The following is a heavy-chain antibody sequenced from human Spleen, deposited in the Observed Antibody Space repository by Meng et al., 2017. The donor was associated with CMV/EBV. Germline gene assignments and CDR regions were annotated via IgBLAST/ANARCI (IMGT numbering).Heavy chain of an antibody. CDR1: GGSISSGDYY. CDR2: INHSGST. V-gene: IGHV4-39*07. D-gene: IGHD4-17*01. CDR3: ARLTTKGYYYYGMDV. J-gene: IGHJ6*02. Sequence: SETLSLTCTVSGGSISSGDYYWSWIRQPPGKGLEWIGEINHSGSTNYNPSLKSRVTISVDTSKNQFSLKLSSVTAADTAVYYCARLTTKGYYYYGMDVWGQGTTVTVSS.